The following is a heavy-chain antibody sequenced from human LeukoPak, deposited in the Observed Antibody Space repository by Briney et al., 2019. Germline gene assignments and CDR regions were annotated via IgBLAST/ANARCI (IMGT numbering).Heavy chain of an antibody. D-gene: IGHD6-19*01. Sequence: GGSLRLSCAASGFTFSKYWMLCVRQAPGKGLESVSRINTDGTVTTYADSVKGRFTVSRDNADNTMFLQMNSVRDEDTAVYYCATKQWLAPPPDAWGQGTPVTVSS. CDR2: INTDGTVT. J-gene: IGHJ5*02. CDR1: GFTFSKYW. V-gene: IGHV3-74*01. CDR3: ATKQWLAPPPDA.